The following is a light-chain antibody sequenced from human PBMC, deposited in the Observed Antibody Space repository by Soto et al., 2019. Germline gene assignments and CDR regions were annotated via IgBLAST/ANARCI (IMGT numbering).Light chain of an antibody. CDR3: QHFKSFPIT. J-gene: IGKJ5*01. CDR1: QGIRDD. CDR2: AAS. Sequence: DIQLTQSPSSLSASVGDRVTTTCRASQGIRDDLGWYQQKAGEAPKRLIYAASSLHSGVPSRFSGSGSGTEFTLTISSLQPEDFATYYCQHFKSFPITFGQGTRLEIK. V-gene: IGKV1-17*01.